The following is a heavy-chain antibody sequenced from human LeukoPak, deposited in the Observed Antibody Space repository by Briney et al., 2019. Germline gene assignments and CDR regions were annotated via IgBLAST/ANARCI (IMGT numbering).Heavy chain of an antibody. CDR1: GYTFTSYD. D-gene: IGHD3-22*01. CDR2: MNPNSANT. J-gene: IGHJ6*03. Sequence: GASVKVSCKASGYTFTSYDINWVRQATGQGLEWMGWMNPNSANTGYAQKFQGRVTITRNTSISTAYMELSSLRSEDTAVYYCARTVGYYYDSSGYPTYYYYYYMDVWGKGTTVTVSS. V-gene: IGHV1-8*03. CDR3: ARTVGYYYDSSGYPTYYYYYYMDV.